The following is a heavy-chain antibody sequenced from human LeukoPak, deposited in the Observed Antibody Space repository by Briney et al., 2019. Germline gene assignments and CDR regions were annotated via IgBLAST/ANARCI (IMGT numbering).Heavy chain of an antibody. CDR2: IIPIFGTA. CDR3: ARVYYDILTKRLYYFDY. V-gene: IGHV1-69*01. J-gene: IGHJ4*02. Sequence: GASVKVSCTASGGTFSSYAISWVRQAPGQGLEWMGGIIPIFGTANYAQKFQGRVTITADESTSTAYMELSSLRSGDTAVYYCARVYYDILTKRLYYFDYWGQGTLVTVSS. CDR1: GGTFSSYA. D-gene: IGHD3-9*01.